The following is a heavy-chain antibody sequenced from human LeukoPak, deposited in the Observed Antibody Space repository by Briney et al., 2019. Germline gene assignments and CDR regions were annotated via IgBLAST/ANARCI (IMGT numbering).Heavy chain of an antibody. D-gene: IGHD4-23*01. V-gene: IGHV4-34*01. J-gene: IGHJ4*02. CDR1: GGSFSGYY. Sequence: PQTLSLTCAVDGGSFSGYYWRWVRQPAGKGREWIGEINQSGSTNYHPSLKSRVTTSVDASKNQFCLKLSSVTAADTAVYYCARERHDYGGNPGYFDYWGQGTLVTVSS. CDR2: INQSGST. CDR3: ARERHDYGGNPGYFDY.